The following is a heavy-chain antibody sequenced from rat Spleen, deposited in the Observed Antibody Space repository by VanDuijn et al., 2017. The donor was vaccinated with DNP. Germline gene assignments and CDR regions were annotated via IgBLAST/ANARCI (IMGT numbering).Heavy chain of an antibody. D-gene: IGHD5-1*01. V-gene: IGHV5-22*01. Sequence: EVQLVESGGGLVQPGRSLKLSCAASGFTFSDYYMAWVRQAPTKGLELVAYISYEGSGTYYGDSVKGRLTISRDNAKSTLYLQMNSLRSEDTATYYCARLGGSPFDYWGQGVMVTVSS. CDR1: GFTFSDYY. CDR2: ISYEGSGT. CDR3: ARLGGSPFDY. J-gene: IGHJ2*01.